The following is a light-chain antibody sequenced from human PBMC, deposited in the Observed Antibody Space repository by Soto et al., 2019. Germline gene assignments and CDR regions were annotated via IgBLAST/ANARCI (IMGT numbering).Light chain of an antibody. Sequence: EIVLTQSPATLSVSPGERATLSCLASQSVSSNLAWYQQKPGQAPRLLIYGASTRATGIPARFSGSGSGTDFTLTINRLEPADFAVYYCQHYGSSPRTFGQGTKVDIK. V-gene: IGKV3-15*01. CDR3: QHYGSSPRT. CDR2: GAS. J-gene: IGKJ1*01. CDR1: QSVSSN.